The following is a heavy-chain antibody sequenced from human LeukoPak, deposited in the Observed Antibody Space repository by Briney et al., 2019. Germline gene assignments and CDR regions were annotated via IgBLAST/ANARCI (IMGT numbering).Heavy chain of an antibody. CDR2: MNPDSGNT. CDR1: GYTFTSYD. J-gene: IGHJ4*02. V-gene: IGHV1-8*03. CDR3: ATATQFYYDFWSGYYVGNDY. D-gene: IGHD3-3*01. Sequence: ASVKVSCKASGYTFTSYDINWVRQATGQGLEWMGWMNPDSGNTGYAQKFQGRVTITRNTSISTASMELSSLRSEDTAVYYCATATQFYYDFWSGYYVGNDYWGQGTLVTVSS.